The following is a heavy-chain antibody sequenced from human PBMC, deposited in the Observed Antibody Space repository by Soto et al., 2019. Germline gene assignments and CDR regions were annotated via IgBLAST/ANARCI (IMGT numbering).Heavy chain of an antibody. V-gene: IGHV1-46*01. Sequence: QVQLVQSGAEVKKPGASVKLSCRTSGYTFTHYYIYWVRQAPGQGLEWLAIINPASGSTNYAQDFQGRLTLTMDTSTTTVYMELSGLRAEDKAIFYCARDLAAGDHWGQGTLVTVSS. CDR3: ARDLAAGDH. CDR2: INPASGST. D-gene: IGHD6-13*01. CDR1: GYTFTHYY. J-gene: IGHJ4*02.